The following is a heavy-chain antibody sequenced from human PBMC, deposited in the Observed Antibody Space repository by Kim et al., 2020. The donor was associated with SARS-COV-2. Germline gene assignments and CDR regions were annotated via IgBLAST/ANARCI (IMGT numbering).Heavy chain of an antibody. Sequence: GSTYYNPSLKSRVTISVDTSKNQFSLKLSSVTAADTAVYYCARGTGEVDYWGQGTLVTVSS. CDR2: GST. V-gene: IGHV4-39*01. CDR3: ARGTGEVDY. J-gene: IGHJ4*02. D-gene: IGHD2-21*01.